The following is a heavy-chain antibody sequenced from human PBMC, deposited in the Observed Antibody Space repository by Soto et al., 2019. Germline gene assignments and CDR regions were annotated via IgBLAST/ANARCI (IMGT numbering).Heavy chain of an antibody. D-gene: IGHD3-10*01. Sequence: SETLSLTCTVSGGSISSYYWNWIRQPPGKGLEWIGYIHYSGSTNYNPSLKSRVTISVDTSKNQFSLKLSSVTAADTAVYYCATGRFSAMVRGVIMFDPCGQGTLVTVSS. CDR1: GGSISSYY. CDR2: IHYSGST. CDR3: ATGRFSAMVRGVIMFDP. J-gene: IGHJ5*02. V-gene: IGHV4-59*01.